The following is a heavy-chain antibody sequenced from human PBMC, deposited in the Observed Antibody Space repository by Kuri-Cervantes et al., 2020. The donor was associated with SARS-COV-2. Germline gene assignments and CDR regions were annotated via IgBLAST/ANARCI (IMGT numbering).Heavy chain of an antibody. CDR1: GFTFSNYA. Sequence: GGSLRLSCEASGFTFSNYAMHWVRQAPGKGLEWVAVISYDGSNKYYADSVKGRFTISRDNSKNTLYLQMNSLRAEDTAVYYCAREGSYGYAFDIWGQGTMVTVSS. CDR2: ISYDGSNK. J-gene: IGHJ3*02. D-gene: IGHD1-26*01. CDR3: AREGSYGYAFDI. V-gene: IGHV3-30-3*01.